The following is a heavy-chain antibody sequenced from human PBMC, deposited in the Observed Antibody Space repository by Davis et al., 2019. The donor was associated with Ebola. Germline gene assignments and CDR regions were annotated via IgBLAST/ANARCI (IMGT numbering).Heavy chain of an antibody. Sequence: AASVKVSCKASGYTFTGYYMHWVRQAPGQGLEWMGWINPNSGNTGYAQKFQGRVTMTRNTSISTAYMELSSLRSEDTAVYYCAREGGSYYGNWFDPWGQGTLVTVSS. CDR2: INPNSGNT. CDR1: GYTFTGYY. J-gene: IGHJ5*02. D-gene: IGHD1-26*01. CDR3: AREGGSYYGNWFDP. V-gene: IGHV1-8*02.